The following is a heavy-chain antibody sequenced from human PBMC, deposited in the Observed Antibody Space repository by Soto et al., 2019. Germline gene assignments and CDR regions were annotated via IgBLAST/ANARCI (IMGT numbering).Heavy chain of an antibody. D-gene: IGHD6-19*01. CDR3: ARDPRIAVAGDAFDI. CDR1: GYTFTSYG. V-gene: IGHV1-18*01. J-gene: IGHJ3*02. CDR2: ISAYNGNT. Sequence: QVQLVQSGAEVKKPGASVKVSCKASGYTFTSYGISWVRQAPGQGLEWMGWISAYNGNTNYAQKLQGRVTMTTDTSTSTAYKELRSLRSDDTAVYYCARDPRIAVAGDAFDIWGQGTMVTVSS.